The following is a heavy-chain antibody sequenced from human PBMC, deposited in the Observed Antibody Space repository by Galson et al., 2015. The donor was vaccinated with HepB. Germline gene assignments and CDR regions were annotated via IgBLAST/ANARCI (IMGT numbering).Heavy chain of an antibody. J-gene: IGHJ3*02. CDR2: IKSKTDGGTT. D-gene: IGHD3-10*01. CDR3: TRSSMVRVMGPIAFDI. CDR1: GFTFSNAW. Sequence: SLRLSCAASGFTFSNAWMSWVRQAPGKGLEWVGRIKSKTDGGTTDYAAPVKGRFTISRDDSKNTLYLQMNSLKTEDTAVYYCTRSSMVRVMGPIAFDIWGQGTMVTVSS. V-gene: IGHV3-15*01.